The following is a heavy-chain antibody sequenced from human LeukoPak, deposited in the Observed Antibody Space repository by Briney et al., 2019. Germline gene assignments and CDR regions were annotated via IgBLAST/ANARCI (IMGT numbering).Heavy chain of an antibody. Sequence: GGSLRLSCAASGFTFSTYAMTWVRQAPGKGLEWVSVIFNSSTSTYYADSVKGRFTISRDNSKNTLHLQMSSLRAEDTAVYYCAKDMYGDFGGVDYWGQGTLVTVSS. V-gene: IGHV3-23*01. CDR2: IFNSSTST. J-gene: IGHJ4*02. CDR1: GFTFSTYA. D-gene: IGHD4-17*01. CDR3: AKDMYGDFGGVDY.